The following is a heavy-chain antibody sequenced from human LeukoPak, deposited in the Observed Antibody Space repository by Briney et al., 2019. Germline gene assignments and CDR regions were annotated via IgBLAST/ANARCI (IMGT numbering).Heavy chain of an antibody. D-gene: IGHD3-22*01. CDR1: GYTFTGYY. J-gene: IGHJ4*02. Sequence: GASVKVSCKASGYTFTGYYMHWVRQAPGQGLEWMGWINPNSGGTNYAQKFQGRVTMTRDTSISTAYMELSRLRSDDTAVYYCARDRGDYYDSSGYFPTDYWGQGTLVTVSS. CDR3: ARDRGDYYDSSGYFPTDY. V-gene: IGHV1-2*02. CDR2: INPNSGGT.